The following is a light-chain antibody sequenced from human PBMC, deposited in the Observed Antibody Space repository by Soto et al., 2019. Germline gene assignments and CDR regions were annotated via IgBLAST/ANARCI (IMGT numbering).Light chain of an antibody. Sequence: SYELTQPPSVSVAPEKTATITCGGNNIGNKRVHWYRQKPGQAPVLVISYDSDRPSGIPERFSGSNPGNTATLTISRVEDGDEADYYCQVWDIMTDNYVFGPGTKVTVL. CDR2: YDS. J-gene: IGLJ1*01. CDR1: NIGNKR. CDR3: QVWDIMTDNYV. V-gene: IGLV3-21*04.